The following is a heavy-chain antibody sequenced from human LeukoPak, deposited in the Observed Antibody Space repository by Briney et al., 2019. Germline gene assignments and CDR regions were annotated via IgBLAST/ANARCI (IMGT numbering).Heavy chain of an antibody. CDR3: ARDNRGYNSRYFYYYMDV. J-gene: IGHJ6*03. V-gene: IGHV3-7*01. D-gene: IGHD1-20*01. Sequence: GGSLRLSXAASGFTFTNYWMNWVRQAPGKGLEWVANIKEDGSEKYYVDSVKGRFTISRDNAKNSLYLQMNSLRAEDTAVYYCARDNRGYNSRYFYYYMDVWGNGTTVTVSS. CDR1: GFTFTNYW. CDR2: IKEDGSEK.